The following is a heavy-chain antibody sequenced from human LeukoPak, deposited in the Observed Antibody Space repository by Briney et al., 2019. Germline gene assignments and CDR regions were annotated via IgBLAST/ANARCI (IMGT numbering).Heavy chain of an antibody. CDR1: GFTFSSYW. CDR3: AKAGLIVVVTAPFDY. D-gene: IGHD2-21*02. CDR2: IKQDGSET. V-gene: IGHV3-7*01. J-gene: IGHJ4*02. Sequence: GGSLRLSCAASGFTFSSYWMSWVRQAPGKGLEWVANIKQDGSETYYVDSVRGRFTISRDNSKNTLYLQMNSLRAEDTAVYYCAKAGLIVVVTAPFDYWGQGTLVTVSS.